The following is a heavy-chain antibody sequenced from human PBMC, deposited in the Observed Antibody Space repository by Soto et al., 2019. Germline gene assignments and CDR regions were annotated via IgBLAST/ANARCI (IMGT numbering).Heavy chain of an antibody. CDR3: ARVVGALGHWFDP. Sequence: GQRLEWIGWIVVGSGNTNYAQKLQGRVTMTTDTSTTTAYMELRSLRSDDTAVYYCARVVGALGHWFDPWGQGTLVTVS. CDR2: IVVGSGNT. D-gene: IGHD1-26*01. J-gene: IGHJ5*02. V-gene: IGHV1-18*01.